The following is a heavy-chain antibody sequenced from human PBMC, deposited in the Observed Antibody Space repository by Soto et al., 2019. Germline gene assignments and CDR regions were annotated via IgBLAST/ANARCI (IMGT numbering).Heavy chain of an antibody. Sequence: QVQLQQSGPGLLKPSQTLSLTCAISGDSVSSNTAAWNWIRHSPSRGLEWLGRTYYRSKWYSDYAGSVKSRITINADTSKNQFSLHLNSVTPQDTAVYYCARGPSPLAYWGRGTVVTVS. J-gene: IGHJ4*02. D-gene: IGHD6-6*01. CDR3: ARGPSPLAY. CDR2: TYYRSKWYS. CDR1: GDSVSSNTAA. V-gene: IGHV6-1*01.